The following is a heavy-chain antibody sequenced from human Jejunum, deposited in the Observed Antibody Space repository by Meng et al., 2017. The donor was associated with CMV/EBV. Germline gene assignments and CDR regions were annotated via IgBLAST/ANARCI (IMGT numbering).Heavy chain of an antibody. V-gene: IGHV4-30-4*01. CDR1: GDYY. D-gene: IGHD2-15*01. Sequence: GDYYWSWIRQPPGKGLEWIGFIYSTGRTYHNPSLKSRLTISVDTSKNQFSMRLSSVTAADTAMYYCARASYCSGGSCYSNYGMDVWGQGTTVTVSS. J-gene: IGHJ6*02. CDR3: ARASYCSGGSCYSNYGMDV. CDR2: IYSTGRT.